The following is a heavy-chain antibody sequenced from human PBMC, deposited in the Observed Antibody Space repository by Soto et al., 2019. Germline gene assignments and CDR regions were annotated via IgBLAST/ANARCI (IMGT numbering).Heavy chain of an antibody. J-gene: IGHJ6*02. CDR2: ISYDGSNK. CDR1: GFTFSSYA. CDR3: ARDNCSGGSCYLLYYGMDV. V-gene: IGHV3-30-3*01. Sequence: QVQLVESGGGVVQPGRSLRLSCAASGFTFSSYAMHWVRQAPGKGLEWVAVISYDGSNKYYADSVKGRFTISRDNSKNTLYLQMNSLRAEDTAVYYCARDNCSGGSCYLLYYGMDVWGQGTTVTVSS. D-gene: IGHD2-15*01.